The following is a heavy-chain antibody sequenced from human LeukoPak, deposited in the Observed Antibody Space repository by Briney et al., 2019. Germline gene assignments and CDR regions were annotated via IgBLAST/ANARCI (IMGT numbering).Heavy chain of an antibody. CDR3: ARDRPGSSGM. CDR2: IKQDGSET. CDR1: VFTMTNYW. D-gene: IGHD3-10*01. Sequence: PGGSLRLSCKVSVFTMTNYWMSWVRQAPGKGLEWVANIKQDGSETHYVDSVKGRFTISRDNAKNSLYLQMNSLRVEDTAVYHCARDRPGSSGMRGQGTLVTVS. J-gene: IGHJ4*02. V-gene: IGHV3-7*04.